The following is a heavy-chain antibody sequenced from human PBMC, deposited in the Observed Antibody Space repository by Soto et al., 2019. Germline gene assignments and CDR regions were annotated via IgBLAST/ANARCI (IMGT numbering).Heavy chain of an antibody. Sequence: GGSLRLSCAASGCTFCSSAMSWVRQAPGKGLEWVSTTTTSGAGTYYADSVKGRFTISRDNSKNTLYLQMNSLRVEDTAVYYCAKLTTSWGQGTLVTVSS. CDR3: AKLTTS. CDR1: GCTFCSSA. V-gene: IGHV3-23*01. CDR2: TTTSGAGT. J-gene: IGHJ5*02.